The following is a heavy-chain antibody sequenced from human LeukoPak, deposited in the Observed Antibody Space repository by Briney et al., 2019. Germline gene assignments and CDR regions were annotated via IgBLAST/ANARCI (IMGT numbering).Heavy chain of an antibody. V-gene: IGHV3-48*03. J-gene: IGHJ4*02. CDR1: GFTFSSYE. CDR3: AMEDYYDSSRPY. CDR2: ISSSGSTI. D-gene: IGHD3-22*01. Sequence: PGGSLRLSCAASGFTFSSYEMNWVRQAPGKGLEWVSYISSSGSTIYYADSVKGRFTISRDNAKNSLYLQMNSLRAEDTAVYYCAMEDYYDSSRPYWGQGTLVTVSS.